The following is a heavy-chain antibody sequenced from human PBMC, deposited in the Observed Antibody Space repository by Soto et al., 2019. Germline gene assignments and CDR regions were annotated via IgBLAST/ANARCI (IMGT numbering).Heavy chain of an antibody. Sequence: GGYLRLSCAASGFTFSSDSRNWVRQAPGKGLEWVSSISSSSSYIYYADSVKGQFTISRDNAKNSLYLQMNSLRAEDTAVYYCARDRVGYCSGGSCYSLYGMDVWGQGTTVTVSS. CDR3: ARDRVGYCSGGSCYSLYGMDV. CDR1: GFTFSSDS. J-gene: IGHJ6*02. D-gene: IGHD2-15*01. V-gene: IGHV3-21*01. CDR2: ISSSSSYI.